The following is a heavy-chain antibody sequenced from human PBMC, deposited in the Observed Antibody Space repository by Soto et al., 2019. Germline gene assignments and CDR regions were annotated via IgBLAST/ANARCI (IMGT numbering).Heavy chain of an antibody. CDR2: IYYSGST. D-gene: IGHD5-12*01. CDR3: AGHRSGSLAWFDP. V-gene: IGHV4-39*01. CDR1: GGSISSSSYY. Sequence: SETLSLTCTVSGGSISSSSYYWGWIRQPPGKGLEWIGSIYYSGSTYYNPSLKSRVTISVDTSKNQFSLKLSSVTAADTAVYYCAGHRSGSLAWFDPWGQGTLVTVS. J-gene: IGHJ5*02.